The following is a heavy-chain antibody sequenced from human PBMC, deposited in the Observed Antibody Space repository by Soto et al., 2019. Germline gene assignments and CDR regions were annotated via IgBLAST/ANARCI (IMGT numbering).Heavy chain of an antibody. V-gene: IGHV1-18*01. CDR1: GYTFTNYG. CDR2: INTYNGNT. J-gene: IGHJ5*02. Sequence: QVQLVQSGAEVKKPGASVKVSCKASGYTFTNYGISWVRQAPGQGLEWMGWINTYNGNTNHAQKLQGRVTMTTDTSTSTAYMELRSRRSDDTAVYYCARGVGSVTYYNQYNWFDPWGQGALVTVSS. CDR3: ARGVGSVTYYNQYNWFDP. D-gene: IGHD3-10*01.